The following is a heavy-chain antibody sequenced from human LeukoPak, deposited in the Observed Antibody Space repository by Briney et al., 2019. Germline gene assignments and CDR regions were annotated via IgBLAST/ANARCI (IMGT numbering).Heavy chain of an antibody. CDR1: EYSFTTYW. CDR2: IYPGDSDT. J-gene: IGHJ4*02. D-gene: IGHD1-26*01. CDR3: ARHGKVGATQSWLDY. Sequence: GESLKISCKCSEYSFTTYWIAWVRQVPGKGLESMGIIYPGDSDTRYSPSFQGQVIISADKSINTAYLQWNSLRASDTAMYYCARHGKVGATQSWLDYWGQGTLVTVSS. V-gene: IGHV5-51*01.